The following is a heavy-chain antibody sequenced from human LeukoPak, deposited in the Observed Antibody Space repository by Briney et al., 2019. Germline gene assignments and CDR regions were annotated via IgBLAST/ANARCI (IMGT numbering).Heavy chain of an antibody. D-gene: IGHD6-19*01. Sequence: PGGSLRLSCAASGFTVSSKYMSWVRQAPGKGLEWVSVFYVGGNTYYADSVRGRFTISRDNSKNTLYLHMNSLTAEDTAVYYCARGSGWVFFEYWGQGTQVTVSS. CDR2: FYVGGNT. CDR3: ARGSGWVFFEY. CDR1: GFTVSSKY. V-gene: IGHV3-53*01. J-gene: IGHJ4*02.